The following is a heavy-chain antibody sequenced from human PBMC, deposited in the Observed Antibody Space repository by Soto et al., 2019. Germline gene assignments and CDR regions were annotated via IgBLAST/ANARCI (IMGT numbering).Heavy chain of an antibody. Sequence: QVQLVQSGAEVKKPGSSVKVSCKASGGTFSSYAISWVRQAHGQGLEWMGGIIPIFGTANYAQKFQGRVTITADESTSTAYMELSSLRSEDTAVYYCARHPRQNYYYGMDVWGQGTTVTVSS. J-gene: IGHJ6*02. CDR2: IIPIFGTA. CDR3: ARHPRQNYYYGMDV. CDR1: GGTFSSYA. V-gene: IGHV1-69*12.